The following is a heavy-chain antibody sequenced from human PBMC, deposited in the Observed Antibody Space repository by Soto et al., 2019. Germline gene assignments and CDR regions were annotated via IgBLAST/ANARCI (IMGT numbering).Heavy chain of an antibody. Sequence: SETLSLACTVSGASISSYFWTWIRQPAGKGLDWIGRISTSGTTNYNPSLKSRVTMSVDTSKNQFSLNLSSVTAADTAVYYCARTIVVATAGWFDPWGEGTLVTVS. CDR1: GASISSYF. J-gene: IGHJ5*02. V-gene: IGHV4-4*07. CDR2: ISTSGTT. D-gene: IGHD2-2*01. CDR3: ARTIVVATAGWFDP.